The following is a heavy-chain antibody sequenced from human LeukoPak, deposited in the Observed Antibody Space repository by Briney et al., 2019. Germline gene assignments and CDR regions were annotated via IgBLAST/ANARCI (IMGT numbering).Heavy chain of an antibody. D-gene: IGHD1/OR15-1a*01. J-gene: IGHJ4*02. V-gene: IGHV1-18*01. Sequence: ASVKVSCKASGYTFTNYAISWVRQTPGQGLEWMGWISAHYGYTKYAQKIQGRVTMTTDTSTSTAYMDLRSLRSDDTAVYYCTRNYPGNKWLYDYWGQGTLVTVSS. CDR1: GYTFTNYA. CDR3: TRNYPGNKWLYDY. CDR2: ISAHYGYT.